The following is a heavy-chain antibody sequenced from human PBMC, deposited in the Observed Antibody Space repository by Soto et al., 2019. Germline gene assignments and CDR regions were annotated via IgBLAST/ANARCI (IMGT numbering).Heavy chain of an antibody. CDR2: IIPIFGTA. CDR1: GYTFTDYY. V-gene: IGHV1-69*13. Sequence: SVKVSCKTSGYTFTDYYTHWVRQAPGQGLEWMGGIIPIFGTANYAQKFQGRVTITADESTSTAYMELSSLRSEDTAVYYCARLNSRSHSSGWLSPDYYYYGMDVWGQGTTVTVSS. CDR3: ARLNSRSHSSGWLSPDYYYYGMDV. D-gene: IGHD6-19*01. J-gene: IGHJ6*02.